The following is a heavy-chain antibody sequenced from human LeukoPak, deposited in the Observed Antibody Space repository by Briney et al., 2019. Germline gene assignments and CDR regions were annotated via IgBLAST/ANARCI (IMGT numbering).Heavy chain of an antibody. J-gene: IGHJ4*02. V-gene: IGHV1-2*02. CDR3: RTDRYGDYGDYIDY. Sequence: ASVKVSCKASGYTFTSYGTSWVRQAPGQGLEWMGWINPNSGGTNYAQKFQGRVTMTRDTSISTAYMELSRLRSDDTAVYYCRTDRYGDYGDYIDYWGQGTMVSVSS. D-gene: IGHD4-17*01. CDR2: INPNSGGT. CDR1: GYTFTSYG.